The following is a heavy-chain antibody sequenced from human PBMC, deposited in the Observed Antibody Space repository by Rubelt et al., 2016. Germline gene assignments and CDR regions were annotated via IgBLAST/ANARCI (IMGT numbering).Heavy chain of an antibody. D-gene: IGHD2-2*01. Sequence: AEVEKPGASVKLSCKASGYTFTDYAMHWVRQAPGQRLEYMGWINGGNGNTKYSQKFQDRVTITRDTSASTAYMELSSLTPEDTAVYYCASGGRYCSSTSCYYYYYGMDVWGQGTTVTVSS. CDR1: GYTFTDYA. CDR3: ASGGRYCSSTSCYYYYYGMDV. CDR2: INGGNGNT. V-gene: IGHV1-3*01. J-gene: IGHJ6*02.